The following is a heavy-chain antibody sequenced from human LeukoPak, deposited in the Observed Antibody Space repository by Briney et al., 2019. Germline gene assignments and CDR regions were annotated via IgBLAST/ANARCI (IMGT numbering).Heavy chain of an antibody. V-gene: IGHV3-30*18. Sequence: PGRSLRLSCAASGFTSSSYGMHWVRQAPGKGLEWVAVISYDGSNKYYADSVKGRFTISRDNSKNTLYLQMNSLRAEDTAVYYCAKDHGLGSSTSREPGAFDIWGQGTMVTVSS. D-gene: IGHD2-2*01. CDR1: GFTSSSYG. CDR3: AKDHGLGSSTSREPGAFDI. J-gene: IGHJ3*02. CDR2: ISYDGSNK.